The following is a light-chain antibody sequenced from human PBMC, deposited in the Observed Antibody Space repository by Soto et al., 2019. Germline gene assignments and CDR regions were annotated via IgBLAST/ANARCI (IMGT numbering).Light chain of an antibody. Sequence: EIVLTQSPATLSLSPGERATLSCRASQSVSSYLAWYQQKPGQAPRLLIYDASNRATGIPARFSGSGSGTDFTLTISSLEPEDFATYYCQQYDHLPFTFGPGTKVDIK. V-gene: IGKV3-11*01. CDR1: QSVSSY. CDR3: QQYDHLPFT. J-gene: IGKJ3*01. CDR2: DAS.